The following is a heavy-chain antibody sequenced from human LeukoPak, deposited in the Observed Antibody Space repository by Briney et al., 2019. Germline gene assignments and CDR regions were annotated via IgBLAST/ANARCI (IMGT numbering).Heavy chain of an antibody. CDR3: ARSPSLLKLEDWFDP. J-gene: IGHJ5*02. V-gene: IGHV2-70*11. CDR2: IDGDGDR. Sequence: RESGPALVKPAETLTLTCSFSGVSRTSGEVCVSWIRQTPGKALEWLARIDGDGDRSYSPSLEPRLTISKDTSKNQVVLTMTNMDSVDTGTYYCARSPSLLKLEDWFDPWGQGTLVIVSS. CDR1: GVSRTSGEVC. D-gene: IGHD2/OR15-2a*01.